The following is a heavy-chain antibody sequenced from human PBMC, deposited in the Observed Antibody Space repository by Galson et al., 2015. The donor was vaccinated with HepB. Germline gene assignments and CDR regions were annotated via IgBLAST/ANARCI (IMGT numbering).Heavy chain of an antibody. Sequence: SVKVSCKASGYTLTDYFLHWVRQAPGQGLEWMGRINPNSGDTNYAQKFHGRITMTRDTSISTAYMELSRLRFDDTAFYYCAGEDILTAYAQEFDYWGQGALVTVS. CDR1: GYTLTDYF. D-gene: IGHD3-9*01. CDR3: AGEDILTAYAQEFDY. CDR2: INPNSGDT. V-gene: IGHV1-2*06. J-gene: IGHJ4*02.